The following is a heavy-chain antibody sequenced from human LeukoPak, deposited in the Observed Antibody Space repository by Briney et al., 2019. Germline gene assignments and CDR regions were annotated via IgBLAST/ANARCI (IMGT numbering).Heavy chain of an antibody. V-gene: IGHV3-21*01. CDR3: ARDGLKGIKTIAAAPSYYFDY. CDR1: GFTFSSYS. D-gene: IGHD6-13*01. J-gene: IGHJ4*02. Sequence: GGSLRLSCAASGFTFSSYSMNWVRQAPGKGLEWVSSISSSSSYIYYAGSVKGRFTISGDNAKNSLYLQMNSLRAEDTAVYYCARDGLKGIKTIAAAPSYYFDYWGQGTLVTVSS. CDR2: ISSSSSYI.